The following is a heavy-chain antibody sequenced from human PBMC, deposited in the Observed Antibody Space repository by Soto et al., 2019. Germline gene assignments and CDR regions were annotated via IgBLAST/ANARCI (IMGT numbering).Heavy chain of an antibody. CDR2: ISSNGGLT. Sequence: HPGGSLRLSCSASGFTFSSYAMHWVRQAPGKGLEYVSAISSNGGLTYYADSVKGRFTISRDNSKNTLYLQMSSLRVEDTAVYYCVKDALRGDGYNPHFDSWGQGTLVTVSS. V-gene: IGHV3-64D*06. CDR3: VKDALRGDGYNPHFDS. D-gene: IGHD5-12*01. J-gene: IGHJ4*02. CDR1: GFTFSSYA.